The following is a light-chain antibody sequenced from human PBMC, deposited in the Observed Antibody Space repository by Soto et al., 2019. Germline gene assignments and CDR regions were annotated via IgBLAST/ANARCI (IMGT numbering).Light chain of an antibody. CDR3: LQTYTVPRT. CDR2: DAS. V-gene: IGKV1-39*01. J-gene: IGKJ2*01. CDR1: QSISTS. Sequence: DIQMTQSPSSLSASVGDRVTITCRASQSISTSLCWFQRKPGRAPKLLISDASTLQSGVPSRFSGSGFGTDFTLTISSLQPEDFAAYYCLQTYTVPRTFGQGTNLDIK.